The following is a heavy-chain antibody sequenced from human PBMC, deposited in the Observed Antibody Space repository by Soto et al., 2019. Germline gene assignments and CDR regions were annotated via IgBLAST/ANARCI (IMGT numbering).Heavy chain of an antibody. Sequence: QVQLQESGPGLVKPSQTLSLTCTVSGGSITSGDYYWSWIRQPPGKGLEWIGYIYYSGSTYYNPSLKSRVAISVDTSKNEFSLKLRFVTAADTAVYYCARVTPPARDYDFWHGYYSHDYWGQGTLVTVSS. CDR1: GGSITSGDYY. D-gene: IGHD3-3*01. CDR3: ARVTPPARDYDFWHGYYSHDY. V-gene: IGHV4-30-4*01. J-gene: IGHJ4*02. CDR2: IYYSGST.